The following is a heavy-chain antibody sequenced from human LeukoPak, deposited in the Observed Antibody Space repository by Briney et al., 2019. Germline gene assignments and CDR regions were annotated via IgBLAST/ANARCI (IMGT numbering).Heavy chain of an antibody. CDR3: ARSITMVRGVPPYYYGMDV. J-gene: IGHJ6*02. D-gene: IGHD3-10*01. Sequence: SETLSLTCTVSGGSISSGGYYWSWIRQHPGKGLEWIGYIYYSGSTYYNPSLKSRVTISVDTSKNQFSLKLSSVTAADTAVYYCARSITMVRGVPPYYYGMDVWGQGTTVTVSS. CDR1: GGSISSGGYY. V-gene: IGHV4-31*03. CDR2: IYYSGST.